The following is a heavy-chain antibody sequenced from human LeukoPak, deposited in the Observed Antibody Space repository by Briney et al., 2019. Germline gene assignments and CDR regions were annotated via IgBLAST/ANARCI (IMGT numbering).Heavy chain of an antibody. CDR3: ARFRGELMDGFDF. Sequence: GDSLKISCKGSGHSFSTDWIAWVRQMPGKGLEWMGVTYAGDADTRYSPSFQGQVTISADKSLNTAYLQWTNLKASDTAMYYCARFRGELMDGFDFWGQGTLVTVSS. V-gene: IGHV5-51*01. D-gene: IGHD1-7*01. CDR1: GHSFSTDW. CDR2: TYAGDADT. J-gene: IGHJ4*02.